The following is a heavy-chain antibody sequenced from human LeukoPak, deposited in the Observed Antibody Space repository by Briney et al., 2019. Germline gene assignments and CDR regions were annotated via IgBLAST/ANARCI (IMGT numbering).Heavy chain of an antibody. D-gene: IGHD2-21*01. J-gene: IGHJ4*02. Sequence: GESLKISCKGSGYSFTSYWIAWVRQMPGKGLEWMGIIYPGDSDARYSPSFQGQVTFSADKSISTAYLQWTSLKASDTAMYYCARRGSSGYSLEYFDYWGQGTLVTVSS. V-gene: IGHV5-51*01. CDR1: GYSFTSYW. CDR3: ARRGSSGYSLEYFDY. CDR2: IYPGDSDA.